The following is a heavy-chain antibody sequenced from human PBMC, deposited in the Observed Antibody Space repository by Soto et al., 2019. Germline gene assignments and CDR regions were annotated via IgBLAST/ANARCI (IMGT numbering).Heavy chain of an antibody. CDR1: GGSISSYY. CDR3: ARTPRRDGYNYPIDY. D-gene: IGHD5-12*01. Sequence: QVQLQESGPGLVKPSETLSLTCTVSGGSISSYYWSWIRQPPGKGLEWIGYIYYSGSTNYNPSLKSRVTISVDTSKNQFSLKLSSVTAADTAVYYCARTPRRDGYNYPIDYWGQGTLVTVSS. V-gene: IGHV4-59*01. CDR2: IYYSGST. J-gene: IGHJ4*02.